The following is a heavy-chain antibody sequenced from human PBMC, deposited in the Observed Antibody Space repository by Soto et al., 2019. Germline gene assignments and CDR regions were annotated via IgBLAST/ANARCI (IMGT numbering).Heavy chain of an antibody. J-gene: IGHJ4*02. CDR2: VSIGGST. V-gene: IGHV3-23*01. CDR3: AKRRGAGGHFDY. Sequence: DVQLLESGGGLVQPEGSLRLSCAASGFTFSSYAMGWVRQGPGKGLEWVAVVSIGGSTHYADSVRGRFTISRDNSKNTLSLQMNSLTAEDTDVYFCAKRRGAGGHFDYWAQGALVTVSS. CDR1: GFTFSSYA. D-gene: IGHD2-15*01.